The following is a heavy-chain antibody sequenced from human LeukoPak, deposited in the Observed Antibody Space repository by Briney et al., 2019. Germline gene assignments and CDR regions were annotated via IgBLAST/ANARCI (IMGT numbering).Heavy chain of an antibody. CDR2: ITWNSDNI. D-gene: IGHD3-16*01. J-gene: IGHJ6*03. V-gene: IGHV3-9*03. Sequence: GGSLRLSCAGSGFTLSSNWMHWVRQAPGKGLEWVSGITWNSDNIEYADSVKGRFTISRDNAKNSLYLQMNSLRAEDMALYYCAKGGGGRLIYYYYMDVWGKGTTVTVSS. CDR3: AKGGGGRLIYYYYMDV. CDR1: GFTLSSNW.